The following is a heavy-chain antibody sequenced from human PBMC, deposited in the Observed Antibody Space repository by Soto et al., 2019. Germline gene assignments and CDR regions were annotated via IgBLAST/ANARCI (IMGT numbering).Heavy chain of an antibody. Sequence: QVQLQESGPGLVKPSETLSLTCTVSGGSISSYYWSWIRQPAGKGLEWIGRIYTRGSTNYNPSLKSRVTMSVDTSKNRFSLKLISVPAADPAVYYCARAYDFWGGHSQYWFDPWGQGTLVTVSA. CDR1: GGSISSYY. V-gene: IGHV4-4*07. J-gene: IGHJ5*02. D-gene: IGHD3-3*01. CDR3: ARAYDFWGGHSQYWFDP. CDR2: IYTRGST.